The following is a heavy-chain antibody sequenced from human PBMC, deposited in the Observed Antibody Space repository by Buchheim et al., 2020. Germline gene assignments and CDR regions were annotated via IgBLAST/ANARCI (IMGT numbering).Heavy chain of an antibody. CDR1: GGSISSGGYY. V-gene: IGHV4-31*03. D-gene: IGHD2-15*01. CDR2: IYYSGST. Sequence: QVQLQESGPGLVKPSQTLSLTCTVSGGSISSGGYYWSWIRQHPGKGLEWIGYIYYSGSTYYNPSLKRRVNLSVDTSKNPFSLKLSYVTAADTAVYYCARADIVVVVSAPRPLGVDPWGQGTL. J-gene: IGHJ5*02. CDR3: ARADIVVVVSAPRPLGVDP.